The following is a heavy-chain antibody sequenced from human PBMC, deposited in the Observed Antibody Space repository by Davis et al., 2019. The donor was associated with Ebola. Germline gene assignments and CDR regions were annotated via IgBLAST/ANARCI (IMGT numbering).Heavy chain of an antibody. V-gene: IGHV4-34*01. Sequence: MPSETLSLTCSPYGASFSGYYWAWIRQTPGKGLEWIGAIHHTGSVRFNPSLETRITISLDTSKNQISLRLTSLTAADAAVYYCARGLHGDYAFDLWGQGAMVTVSS. J-gene: IGHJ4*02. D-gene: IGHD4-17*01. CDR2: IHHTGSV. CDR1: GASFSGYY. CDR3: ARGLHGDYAFDL.